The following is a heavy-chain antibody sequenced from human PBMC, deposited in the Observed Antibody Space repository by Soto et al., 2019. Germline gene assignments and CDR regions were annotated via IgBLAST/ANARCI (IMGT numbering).Heavy chain of an antibody. CDR3: ARDPFGASRY. V-gene: IGHV3-74*01. Sequence: EVQLVESGGGLVQPGGSLSLSCAASGLTFSSYWMHWVRQAPGKGLVWVSRINSDGSSTSYADSVKGRFTISRDNAKNTLFLQMTSLRAEDTAVYYCARDPFGASRYWGQGTLVTVSS. CDR1: GLTFSSYW. J-gene: IGHJ4*02. CDR2: INSDGSST. D-gene: IGHD3-3*01.